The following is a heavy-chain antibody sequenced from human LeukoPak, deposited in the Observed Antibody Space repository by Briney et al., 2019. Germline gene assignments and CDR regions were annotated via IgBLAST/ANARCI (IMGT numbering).Heavy chain of an antibody. Sequence: ASVKVSCKASGGTFSSYAISWVRQAPGQGLEWMGGIIPIFGTANYAQKFQGRVTITADESTSTAYMELSSLRSEDTAVYYCARDRSPYYYDSSGYYDYWGQGTQVTVSS. CDR1: GGTFSSYA. J-gene: IGHJ4*02. V-gene: IGHV1-69*13. CDR2: IIPIFGTA. CDR3: ARDRSPYYYDSSGYYDY. D-gene: IGHD3-22*01.